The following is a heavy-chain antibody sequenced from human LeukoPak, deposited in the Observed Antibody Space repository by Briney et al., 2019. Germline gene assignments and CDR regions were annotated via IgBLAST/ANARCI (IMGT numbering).Heavy chain of an antibody. D-gene: IGHD4-17*01. J-gene: IGHJ4*02. V-gene: IGHV3-43*02. CDR3: AKESLRETFFDY. Sequence: GGSLRLSCAASGFTFDDYAVHWVRQAPGKGLEWVSLISGDGGSTYYADSVKGRFTISRDNSKNSLYLQMNSLRTEDTALYYCAKESLRETFFDYWGQGTLVTVS. CDR1: GFTFDDYA. CDR2: ISGDGGST.